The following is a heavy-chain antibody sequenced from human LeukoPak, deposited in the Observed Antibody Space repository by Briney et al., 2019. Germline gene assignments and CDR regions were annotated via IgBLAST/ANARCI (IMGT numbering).Heavy chain of an antibody. J-gene: IGHJ4*02. Sequence: GGSLRLSCAASGFTFSSYWMHWVRQAPGKGLVWVSRINSDGSSTSYADSVKGRFTISRDNSKNTLYLQMNSLRAEDTAVYYCAKGGSYSWKRFVLDYWGQGTLVTVSS. CDR3: AKGGSYSWKRFVLDY. D-gene: IGHD1-1*01. CDR1: GFTFSSYW. V-gene: IGHV3-74*01. CDR2: INSDGSST.